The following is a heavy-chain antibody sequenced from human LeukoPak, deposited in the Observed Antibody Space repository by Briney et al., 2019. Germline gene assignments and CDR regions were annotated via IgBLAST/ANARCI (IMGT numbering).Heavy chain of an antibody. D-gene: IGHD1-26*01. CDR2: INSDGSSI. V-gene: IGHV3-74*01. J-gene: IGHJ4*02. CDR3: ARSRGGYYYFDY. Sequence: PGGSLRLSCAASGFTFSSNWMYWVRQAPGKGLVWVSRINSDGSSIGYADSVKGRFTISRDNAKSTLYLQMNSLRAEDTAVYYCARSRGGYYYFDYWGQGTLVTVSS. CDR1: GFTFSSNW.